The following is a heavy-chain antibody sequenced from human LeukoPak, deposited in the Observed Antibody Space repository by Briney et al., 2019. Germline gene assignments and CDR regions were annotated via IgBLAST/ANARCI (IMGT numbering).Heavy chain of an antibody. V-gene: IGHV4-34*01. Sequence: SETLSLTCAVYGGSFSAYYWSWIRQPPGRVLEWIGEIHHSGSTNYNPSLKSRVTISVDTSKNQFSLKLSSVIAADTAVYYCARYSRGVGAASDYWGQGTLVTVSS. J-gene: IGHJ4*02. CDR2: IHHSGST. D-gene: IGHD2-15*01. CDR3: ARYSRGVGAASDY. CDR1: GGSFSAYY.